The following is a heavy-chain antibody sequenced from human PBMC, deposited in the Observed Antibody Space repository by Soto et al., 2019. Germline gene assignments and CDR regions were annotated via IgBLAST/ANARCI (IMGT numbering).Heavy chain of an antibody. Sequence: SATLSLTCAVSGGSISSSNWWSWVRQPPGKGLEWIGEIYHSGSTNYNPSLKSRVTISVDKSKNQFSLKLSSVTAADTAVYYCARTNGSGSYYTYYYYGMDVWGQGTTVS. D-gene: IGHD3-10*01. CDR2: IYHSGST. CDR1: GGSISSSNW. CDR3: ARTNGSGSYYTYYYYGMDV. J-gene: IGHJ6*02. V-gene: IGHV4-4*02.